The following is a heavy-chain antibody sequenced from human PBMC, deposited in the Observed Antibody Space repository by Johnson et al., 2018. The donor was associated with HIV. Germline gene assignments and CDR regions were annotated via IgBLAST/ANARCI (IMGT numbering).Heavy chain of an antibody. CDR3: VSSAQWSGWPPGAFDI. Sequence: MQLVESGGGLAQPGGSLRLSCAASGITVSSNYMGWVRQAPGKGLEWVSGISWNGGSIGYADSVKGRFTIARDNAKNTLDLQMNSLRAEDTAVYYCVSSAQWSGWPPGAFDIWGQGTMVTVSS. J-gene: IGHJ3*02. V-gene: IGHV3-66*01. CDR1: GITVSSNY. CDR2: SWNGGSI. D-gene: IGHD6-19*01.